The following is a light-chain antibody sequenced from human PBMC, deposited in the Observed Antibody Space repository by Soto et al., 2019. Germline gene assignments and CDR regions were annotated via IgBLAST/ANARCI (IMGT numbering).Light chain of an antibody. Sequence: QSVLTQSPSASGTPGQRVTISCSGSSSNIGRNFVTWYQQLPGTAPKLLIYNNNQRPSGVPDRFSGSKSGTSASLAIRGLXSXXXAXXHXAAWDDSLNGVVFGGGTKLTVL. CDR3: AAWDDSLNGVV. CDR2: NNN. CDR1: SSNIGRNF. J-gene: IGLJ3*02. V-gene: IGLV1-44*01.